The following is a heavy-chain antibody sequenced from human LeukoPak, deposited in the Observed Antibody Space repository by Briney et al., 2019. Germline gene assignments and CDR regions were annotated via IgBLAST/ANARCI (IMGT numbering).Heavy chain of an antibody. V-gene: IGHV4-59*01. D-gene: IGHD5-24*01. CDR3: ARGGPDVEMATTIDY. J-gene: IGHJ4*02. CDR1: GASISTYY. Sequence: SETLSLTCTVSGASISTYYWSWLRRPPGKGLEWIGYIHHSGGTNYNPSLKSRVTISVDTSKNQFSLKLSSVTAADTAVYYCARGGPDVEMATTIDYWGQGTLVAVSS. CDR2: IHHSGGT.